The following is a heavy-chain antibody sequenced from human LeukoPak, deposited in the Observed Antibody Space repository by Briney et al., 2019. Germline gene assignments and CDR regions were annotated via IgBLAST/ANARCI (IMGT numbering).Heavy chain of an antibody. D-gene: IGHD3-22*01. V-gene: IGHV3-48*01. CDR1: GFTFSSYS. J-gene: IGHJ4*02. CDR2: ISSSSSTI. CDR3: ARSATMIVVVPKY. Sequence: GGSLRLSCAASGFTFSSYSMNWVRQAPGKGLEWVSYISSSSSTIYYADSVKGRFTISRDNAKNSLYLQMNSLRAEDTAVYYCARSATMIVVVPKYWGQGTLVTVSS.